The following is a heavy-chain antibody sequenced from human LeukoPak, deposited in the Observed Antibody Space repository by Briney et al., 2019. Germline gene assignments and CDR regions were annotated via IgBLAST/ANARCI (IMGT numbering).Heavy chain of an antibody. D-gene: IGHD2-2*01. V-gene: IGHV3-9*01. CDR2: ISWNSGSI. Sequence: GGSLRLSCAASGFTFDDYAMHWVRQAPGKGLEWVSGISWNSGSIGYADSVKGRFTISRDNAKNSLYLQMNSLRAEDSALYYCAKSGCSSTSCYCNCWGQGTLVTVSS. CDR3: AKSGCSSTSCYCNC. J-gene: IGHJ4*02. CDR1: GFTFDDYA.